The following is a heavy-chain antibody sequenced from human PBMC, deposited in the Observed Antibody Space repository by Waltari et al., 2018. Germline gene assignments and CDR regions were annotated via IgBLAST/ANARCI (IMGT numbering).Heavy chain of an antibody. CDR3: AREVGAAAADY. J-gene: IGHJ4*02. CDR1: GFTFSSYW. V-gene: IGHV3-7*01. CDR2: IKQDGSEK. D-gene: IGHD6-13*01. Sequence: EVQLVESGGGLVQPGGSLRLSCAASGFTFSSYWMSWVRQAPGKGLEWVANIKQDGSEKYYGDSVNGRFNISRDNAKNSLYLQMNSLRAEDTAVYYCAREVGAAAADYWGQGTLVTVSS.